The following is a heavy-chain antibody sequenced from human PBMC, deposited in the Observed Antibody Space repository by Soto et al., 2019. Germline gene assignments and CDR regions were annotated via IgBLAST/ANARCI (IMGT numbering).Heavy chain of an antibody. J-gene: IGHJ6*02. Sequence: AASVKVSCKASGYTFTGYYMHWVRQAPGQGLEWMGWINPNSGGTNYAQKFQGRVTMTRDTSISTAYMELSRLRSDDTAVYYCARSRSIAARRGLYGMDVWGQGTTVTVSS. CDR1: GYTFTGYY. V-gene: IGHV1-2*02. CDR2: INPNSGGT. D-gene: IGHD6-6*01. CDR3: ARSRSIAARRGLYGMDV.